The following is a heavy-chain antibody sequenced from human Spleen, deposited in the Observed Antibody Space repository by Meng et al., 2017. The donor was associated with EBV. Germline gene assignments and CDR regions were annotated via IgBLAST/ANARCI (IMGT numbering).Heavy chain of an antibody. V-gene: IGHV4-34*01. D-gene: IGHD4-17*01. Sequence: QLPQVGAGLLTPFETQSPPCAGCGASLSGHYGSRIRQAPGKGLEWIGEIKDTGSTNYNLSLKGRVTISVDKSNNQLSLKLTSVTAADTAVYYCARFYTYGDVPSEADSWGQGNLVTVSS. J-gene: IGHJ4*02. CDR2: IKDTGST. CDR1: GASLSGHY. CDR3: ARFYTYGDVPSEADS.